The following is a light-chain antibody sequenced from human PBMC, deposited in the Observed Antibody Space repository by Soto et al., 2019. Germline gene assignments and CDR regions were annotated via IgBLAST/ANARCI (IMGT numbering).Light chain of an antibody. J-gene: IGLJ1*01. CDR2: GTN. CDR1: SSNIGGNS. V-gene: IGLV1-44*01. CDR3: AAWDDRLRGHV. Sequence: QSVLTQPPSASGTPGQWVTISCSGISSNIGGNSVRWYQQLPGMAPKLLIYGTNHRPSGVPDRFSGSKSGTSGSLAISGLQSEDEADYYCAAWDDRLRGHVFGTGTKLTVL.